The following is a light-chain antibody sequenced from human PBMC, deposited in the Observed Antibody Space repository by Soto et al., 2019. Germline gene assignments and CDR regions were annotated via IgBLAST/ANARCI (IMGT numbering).Light chain of an antibody. CDR3: QSYDSSLSVV. Sequence: QSVLTQPPSVSGAPGQRVTISCTGSSSNIGAGYDVHWYQQLPGTAPKLLIYGNSNRPSGVPDRFSGSKSGTSASLAITGLQAEDEADSYCQSYDSSLSVVFGGGTQLNVL. J-gene: IGLJ2*01. CDR1: SSNIGAGYD. CDR2: GNS. V-gene: IGLV1-40*01.